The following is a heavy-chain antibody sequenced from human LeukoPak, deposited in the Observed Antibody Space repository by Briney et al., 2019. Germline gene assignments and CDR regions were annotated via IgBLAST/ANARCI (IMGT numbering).Heavy chain of an antibody. CDR3: ARQRQWLVPYYFDY. J-gene: IGHJ4*02. Sequence: SETLSLTCTVSGGSISSSSYYWGWIRQPPGKGLEWIGGIYYSGSTYYNPSLKSRVTISVDTSKNQFSLKLSSVTAADTAVYYCARQRQWLVPYYFDYWGQGTLVTVSS. CDR1: GGSISSSSYY. CDR2: IYYSGST. D-gene: IGHD6-19*01. V-gene: IGHV4-39*01.